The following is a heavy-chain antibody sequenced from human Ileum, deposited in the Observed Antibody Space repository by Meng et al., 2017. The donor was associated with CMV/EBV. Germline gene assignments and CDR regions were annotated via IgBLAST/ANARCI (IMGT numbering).Heavy chain of an antibody. J-gene: IGHJ4*02. Sequence: GSGDAISSSNYYWGWIRQPPGKEPEWIGSIYCGGTTYYSPSLKSRVSISLDTSKSQFSLKLSSVTAADTAMYYCVGGICSSRTVWARWGQGTLVTVSS. CDR3: VGGICSSRTVWAR. D-gene: IGHD3-16*01. CDR1: GDAISSSNYY. CDR2: IYCGGTT. V-gene: IGHV4-39*07.